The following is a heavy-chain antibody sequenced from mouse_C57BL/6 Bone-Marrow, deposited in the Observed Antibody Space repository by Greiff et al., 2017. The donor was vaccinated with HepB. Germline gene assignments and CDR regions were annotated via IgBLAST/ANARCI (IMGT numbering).Heavy chain of an antibody. CDR1: GYTITSYW. CDR2: IDPSDSET. J-gene: IGHJ1*03. V-gene: IGHV1-52*01. D-gene: IGHD2-4*01. CDR3: ARRGYDYDVWWYFDV. Sequence: VQLQQPGAELVRPGSSVKLSCKASGYTITSYWMHWVKQRPIQGLEWIGNIDPSDSETHYNQKFKDKATLTVDKSSSTAYMQLSSLTSEDSAVYYCARRGYDYDVWWYFDVWGTGTTVTVSS.